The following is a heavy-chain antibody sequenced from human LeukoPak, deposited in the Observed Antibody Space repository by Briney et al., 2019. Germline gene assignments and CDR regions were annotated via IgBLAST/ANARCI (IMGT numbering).Heavy chain of an antibody. J-gene: IGHJ4*02. D-gene: IGHD6-13*01. Sequence: GGSLRLSCAASGFTSSTYAMSWVRQAPGKGLEWVSAISGSGGSTYYADSVKGRFTISRDNSKNTLDLQMNTLRAEDTAVYYCAKEELAAAGRDFEYWGQGTLVTVSS. CDR2: ISGSGGST. V-gene: IGHV3-23*01. CDR3: AKEELAAAGRDFEY. CDR1: GFTSSTYA.